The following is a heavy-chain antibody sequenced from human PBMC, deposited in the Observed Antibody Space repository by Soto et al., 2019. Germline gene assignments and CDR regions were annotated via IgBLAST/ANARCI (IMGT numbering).Heavy chain of an antibody. CDR1: GFTFSSYW. J-gene: IGHJ5*02. CDR2: INSDGSST. D-gene: IGHD6-13*01. CDR3: ARDSSSYNWFDP. V-gene: IGHV3-74*01. Sequence: GGSLRLSCAASGFTFSSYWMHWVRQAPGKGLVWVSHINSDGSSTTYADSVKGRFTISRDNAKNSLYLQMNSLRDEDTAVYYCARDSSSYNWFDPWGQGTLVTVSS.